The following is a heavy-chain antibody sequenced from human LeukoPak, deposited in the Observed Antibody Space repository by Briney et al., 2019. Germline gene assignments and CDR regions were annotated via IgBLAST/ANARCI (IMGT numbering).Heavy chain of an antibody. CDR2: IYPSDSDT. CDR1: GYSLTSYW. D-gene: IGHD6-19*01. J-gene: IGHJ4*02. Sequence: GESLKISCKGSGYSLTSYWIGWVRQMPGKGLEWVGMIYPSDSDTRYSPSFQGQVTISADKSISTAYLQWSSLKASDTAMYYCARLRSGWDFDYWGQGSLVTVSS. V-gene: IGHV5-51*01. CDR3: ARLRSGWDFDY.